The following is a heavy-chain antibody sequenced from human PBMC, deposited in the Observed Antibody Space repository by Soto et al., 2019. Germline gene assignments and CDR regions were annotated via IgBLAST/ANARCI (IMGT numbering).Heavy chain of an antibody. V-gene: IGHV4-59*01. CDR1: GGSISRYD. D-gene: IGHD3-3*01. J-gene: IGHJ3*02. CDR2: IYYSGST. Sequence: KPSETLSLTYTVSGGSISRYDWSWIRQPPGKGLERIGYIYYSGSTNYNPSLKSRVTISVDTSKNQFSLKLSSVTAADTAVYYCARVVYYDFWSALAFDIWGQGTMVTVAS. CDR3: ARVVYYDFWSALAFDI.